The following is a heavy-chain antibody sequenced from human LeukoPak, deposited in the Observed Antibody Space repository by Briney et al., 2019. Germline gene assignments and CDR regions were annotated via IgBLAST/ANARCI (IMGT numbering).Heavy chain of an antibody. CDR1: GYTFTSYG. J-gene: IGHJ4*02. Sequence: GASVTVSCKASGYTFTSYGISWVRQAPGQGLEWMGWISAYNGNTNYAQKLQGRVTMTTDTSTSTAYMELRSLRSDDTAVYYCAIVVVPAALGRRYYFDYWGQGTLVTVSS. D-gene: IGHD2-2*01. CDR2: ISAYNGNT. V-gene: IGHV1-18*01. CDR3: AIVVVPAALGRRYYFDY.